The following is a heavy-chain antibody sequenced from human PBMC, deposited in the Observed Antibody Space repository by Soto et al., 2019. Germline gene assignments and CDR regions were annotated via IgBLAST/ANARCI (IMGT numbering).Heavy chain of an antibody. CDR2: ISYSGST. J-gene: IGHJ4*02. V-gene: IGHV4-30-4*01. CDR3: ARGLITGSQYSGGWYYFDS. Sequence: SETLSLTCTVSGGSISSGNYYWSWIRQPPGKGLERIGFISYSGSTYYSTSLKSRVTISVHTSNSQFSLELSSVTAADTAVYYCARGLITGSQYSGGWYYFDSWGQGTQVTAPQ. D-gene: IGHD1-26*01. CDR1: GGSISSGNYY.